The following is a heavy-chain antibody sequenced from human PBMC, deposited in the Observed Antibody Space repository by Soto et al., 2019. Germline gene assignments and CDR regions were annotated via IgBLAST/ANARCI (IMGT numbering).Heavy chain of an antibody. CDR1: GGSISSYY. V-gene: IGHV4-59*08. Sequence: SETLSLTCTLSGGSISSYYWSWIRQPPGKGLEWIGYIYYSGSTNYNPYIKSRVTISVDTSKNQFSLKMSSVTAADTAVYYCARQYASSWDSFDHWGQGTMVTVSS. CDR3: ARQYASSWDSFDH. D-gene: IGHD6-13*01. CDR2: IYYSGST. J-gene: IGHJ4*02.